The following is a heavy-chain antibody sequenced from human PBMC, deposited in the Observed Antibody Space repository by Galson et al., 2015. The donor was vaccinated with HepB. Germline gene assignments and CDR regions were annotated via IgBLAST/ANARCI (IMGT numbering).Heavy chain of an antibody. CDR1: GYTLTELS. Sequence: SVKVSCKVSGYTLTELSMHWVRQAPGKGLEWMGGFDPEDGETIYAQKFQGRVTMTEDTSTDTAYMELSSLRSEDTAVYYCATPMVRGVIVWDLGYWGQGTLVTVSS. CDR3: ATPMVRGVIVWDLGY. D-gene: IGHD3-10*01. CDR2: FDPEDGET. V-gene: IGHV1-24*01. J-gene: IGHJ4*02.